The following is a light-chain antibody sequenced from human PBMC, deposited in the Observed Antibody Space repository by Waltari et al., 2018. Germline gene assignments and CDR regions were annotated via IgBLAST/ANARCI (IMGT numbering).Light chain of an antibody. CDR1: SLRRYY. CDR3: NSRDSSGNHWV. Sequence: SSELTQDPAVSVALGQTVRITCQGDSLRRYYASWYQQKPGQAPVLVIYGKNNRTSGIPDRFSGSSSGNTASLTITGAQAEDEADYYCNSRDSSGNHWVFGGGTKLTVL. CDR2: GKN. J-gene: IGLJ3*02. V-gene: IGLV3-19*01.